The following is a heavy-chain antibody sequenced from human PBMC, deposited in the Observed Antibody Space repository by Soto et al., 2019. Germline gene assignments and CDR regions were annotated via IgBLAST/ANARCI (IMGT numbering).Heavy chain of an antibody. V-gene: IGHV3-30*09. CDR2: ISHAGSIK. D-gene: IGHD3-10*01. Sequence: PGGSLRLSCAASGFTFTLYAIHCVRQAPGKGLEWVAVISHAGSIKYYTDSVKGRFAISRDNSLHTVYLQMNSLGPEDTAVYFCARSSGVSTPDFDYWGQGALVTVSS. J-gene: IGHJ4*02. CDR3: ARSSGVSTPDFDY. CDR1: GFTFTLYA.